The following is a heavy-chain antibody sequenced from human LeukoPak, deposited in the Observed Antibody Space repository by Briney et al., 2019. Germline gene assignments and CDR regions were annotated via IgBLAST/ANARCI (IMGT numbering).Heavy chain of an antibody. D-gene: IGHD5-24*01. Sequence: SETLSLTCSVSGGSVSSYYWSWIRQPPGKGLERIGYIFNTGITSYNPSLNSRVIISVDTSKNQFSLKIYSVTAADTAVYYCARALQAFYMDVWGKGTTVTVSS. J-gene: IGHJ6*03. V-gene: IGHV4-59*02. CDR3: ARALQAFYMDV. CDR1: GGSVSSYY. CDR2: IFNTGIT.